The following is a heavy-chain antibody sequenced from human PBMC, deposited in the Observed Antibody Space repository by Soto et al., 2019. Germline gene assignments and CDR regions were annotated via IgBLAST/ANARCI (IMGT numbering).Heavy chain of an antibody. CDR2: INPNSGGT. CDR1: GYTFNGYY. Sequence: ASVKVSCKASGYTFNGYYMHWVRQAPGQGLEWMGWINPNSGGTNYAQTFQGRVTMTRDTSISTAYMELSRLRSDDTAVYYCARECTNGVCYRFDSWGQGTLVTVSS. J-gene: IGHJ4*02. CDR3: ARECTNGVCYRFDS. D-gene: IGHD2-8*01. V-gene: IGHV1-2*02.